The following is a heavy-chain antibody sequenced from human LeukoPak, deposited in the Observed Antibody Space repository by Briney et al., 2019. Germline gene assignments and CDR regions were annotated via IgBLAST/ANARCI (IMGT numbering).Heavy chain of an antibody. J-gene: IGHJ4*02. CDR1: GGSFSGYY. V-gene: IGHV4-34*01. D-gene: IGHD5-18*01. CDR2: INHSGST. Sequence: SETLSLTCPVYGGSFSGYYCSWIRQPPGKGLEWIGEINHSGSTNYNPSLKSRVTISVDTSKNQFSLKLSSVTAADTAVYYCARHSVRRGYSHWGQGTLVTVSS. CDR3: ARHSVRRGYSH.